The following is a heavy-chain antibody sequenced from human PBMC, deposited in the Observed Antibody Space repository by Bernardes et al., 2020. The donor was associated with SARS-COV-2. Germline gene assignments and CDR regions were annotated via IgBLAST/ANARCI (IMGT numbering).Heavy chain of an antibody. CDR1: GYTFTGYY. CDR2: INPNSGGT. Sequence: SVKVSCNASGYTFTGYYMQWLLQAPRQGLEWMVWINPNSGGTNYAQKFQGWVTMTSDTSISTAYMELSRLRSDDTAVYYCARAGGNYRLYYYGMDVWGQGTTVTVSS. J-gene: IGHJ6*02. V-gene: IGHV1-2*04. D-gene: IGHD3-16*02. CDR3: ARAGGNYRLYYYGMDV.